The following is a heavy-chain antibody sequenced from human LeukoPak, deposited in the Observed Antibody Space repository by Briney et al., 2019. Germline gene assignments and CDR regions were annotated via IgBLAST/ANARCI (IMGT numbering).Heavy chain of an antibody. V-gene: IGHV1-46*01. CDR1: GYTFTSYY. CDR3: ATSSPKGGYFDY. CDR2: INPSGGST. D-gene: IGHD2-2*01. Sequence: ASVTVSFTASGYTFTSYYMHWVRQAPGQGLEWMGIINPSGGSTSYAQKFQGRVTMTRDTSTSTVYMELSSLRSEDTAVYYCATSSPKGGYFDYWGQGTLVTVSS. J-gene: IGHJ4*02.